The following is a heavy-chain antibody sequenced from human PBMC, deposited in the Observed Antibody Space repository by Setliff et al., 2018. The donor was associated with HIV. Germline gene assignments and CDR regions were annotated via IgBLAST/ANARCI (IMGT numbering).Heavy chain of an antibody. Sequence: ASVKVSCKASGYTFTSYDINWVRQATGQGLEWMGWMNPNSGNTGYAQKFQGRVTMTRNTSISTAYMELSSLRSEDTAVYYCARRGRFTGGYSYGSDYFDHWGQGTLVTVSS. J-gene: IGHJ4*02. V-gene: IGHV1-8*02. CDR3: ARRGRFTGGYSYGSDYFDH. CDR2: MNPNSGNT. CDR1: GYTFTSYD. D-gene: IGHD5-18*01.